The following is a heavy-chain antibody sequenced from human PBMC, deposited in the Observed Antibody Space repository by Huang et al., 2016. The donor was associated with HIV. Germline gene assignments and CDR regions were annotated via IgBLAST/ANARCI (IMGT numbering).Heavy chain of an antibody. V-gene: IGHV4-34*02. D-gene: IGHD3-10*01. CDR3: ARDATKNPRGWFDP. Sequence: QVHLQQWGAGLLKSAETLSLTRAVYGGSLSGYYWSWLRQTPGKGLEWIGEINHLGSPNDNPSLKSRVSISMDGSKKQLSLKLRSISDADTAVYFCARDATKNPRGWFDPWGQGTLVTVSS. CDR1: GGSLSGYY. J-gene: IGHJ5*02. CDR2: INHLGSP.